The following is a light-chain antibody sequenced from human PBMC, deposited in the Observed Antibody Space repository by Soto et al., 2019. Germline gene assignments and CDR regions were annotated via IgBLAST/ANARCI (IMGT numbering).Light chain of an antibody. CDR2: GAS. CDR3: QQYGRSHEK. Sequence: VMTQSPAILSVSPGERATLSCRASQSVSTNVAWYQQIPGQTPRLLIYGASTRATGIPVRFSGSGSGTEFTLNLSSTEPEDFAVYYCQQYGRSHEKLGQGKKV. J-gene: IGKJ1*01. V-gene: IGKV3-15*01. CDR1: QSVSTN.